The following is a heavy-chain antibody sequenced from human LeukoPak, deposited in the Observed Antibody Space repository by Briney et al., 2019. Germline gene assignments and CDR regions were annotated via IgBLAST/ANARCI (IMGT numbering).Heavy chain of an antibody. V-gene: IGHV3-30-3*01. CDR1: GFTFSSYA. D-gene: IGHD3-16*01. J-gene: IGHJ4*02. CDR2: ISSDGTTE. Sequence: PGGSLRLSCAGSGFTFSSYAVHRVRQAPGKRLEWVAFISSDGTTEHYRDSVKGRFTLSRDNSKNTVSLQMNSLGTEDTAVYYCARGRNWGSFIIDSWVPGTLVTVSS. CDR3: ARGRNWGSFIIDS.